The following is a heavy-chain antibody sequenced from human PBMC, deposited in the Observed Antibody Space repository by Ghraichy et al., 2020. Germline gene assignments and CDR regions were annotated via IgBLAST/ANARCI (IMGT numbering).Heavy chain of an antibody. CDR1: GFTFSSYW. V-gene: IGHV3-7*01. CDR2: IKQDGSEK. Sequence: GGSLRLSCAASGFTFSSYWMSWVRQAPGKGLEWVANIKQDGSEKYYVDSVKGRFTISRDNAKNSLYLQMNSLRAEDTAVYYCARVGAVAPQYYYYYGMDVWGQGTTVTVSS. J-gene: IGHJ6*02. D-gene: IGHD6-19*01. CDR3: ARVGAVAPQYYYYYGMDV.